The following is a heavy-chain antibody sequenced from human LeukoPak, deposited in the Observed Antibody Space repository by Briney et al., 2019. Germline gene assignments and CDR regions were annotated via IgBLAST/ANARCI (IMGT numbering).Heavy chain of an antibody. J-gene: IGHJ4*02. CDR2: IYHTGNT. CDR3: ARGDRGSGWPFDY. CDR1: SYSISSGYY. Sequence: SETLSLTCAVSSYSISSGYYWGWIRQPPGRGLEWIGFIYHTGNTYYNPSFKSRVIISVDTSTNQFSLKLSSVTAADTAVYHCARGDRGSGWPFDYWGQGTLVTVSS. D-gene: IGHD6-19*01. V-gene: IGHV4-38-2*01.